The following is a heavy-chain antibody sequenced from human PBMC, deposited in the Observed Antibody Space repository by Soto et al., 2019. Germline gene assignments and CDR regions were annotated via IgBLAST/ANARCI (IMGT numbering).Heavy chain of an antibody. CDR2: IYDKGIT. Sequence: QVPLQESGPGLVKPSQTLSLTCNVSGGSISGGRYYWNWIRQHPGKGLEWIGNIYDKGITYYNPYLKSRVMISEVTSKNQFSLRLSSVTAADTAVYYCTRDRGFGMDVWGQGTTVTVSS. CDR1: GGSISGGRYY. V-gene: IGHV4-31*03. CDR3: TRDRGFGMDV. J-gene: IGHJ6*02.